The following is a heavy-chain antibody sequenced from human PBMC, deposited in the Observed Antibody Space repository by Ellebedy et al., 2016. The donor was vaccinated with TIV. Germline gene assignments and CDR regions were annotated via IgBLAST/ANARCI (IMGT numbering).Heavy chain of an antibody. CDR3: AREEYDSSAYYLSDAYYYYGLDV. V-gene: IGHV3-30*02. D-gene: IGHD3-22*01. CDR1: GFTFSSYG. J-gene: IGHJ6*02. CDR2: IRYDGSNK. Sequence: PGGSLRLSCAASGFTFSSYGMHWVRQAPGGGLEWVAFIRYDGSNKYYANFVKGRFAISRDNSKNTLYLQMNSLRTEDTAVYYCAREEYDSSAYYLSDAYYYYGLDVWGQGTTVTVSS.